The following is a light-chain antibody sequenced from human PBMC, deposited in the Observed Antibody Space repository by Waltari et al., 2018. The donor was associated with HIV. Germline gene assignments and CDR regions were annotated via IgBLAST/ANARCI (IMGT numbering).Light chain of an antibody. J-gene: IGLJ1*01. CDR2: DVN. Sequence: QSALTQPPSVTGSHWPWLTIPCTCSNSHIGAFGVASWYYQQPGKAPRLIIYDVNSRPSGISGRFSGSKSVNTASLTIYGLQAEDEAEYFCGSYSGTTTLGVFGTGTTVTVL. CDR3: GSYSGTTTLGV. CDR1: NSHIGAFGV. V-gene: IGLV2-14*03.